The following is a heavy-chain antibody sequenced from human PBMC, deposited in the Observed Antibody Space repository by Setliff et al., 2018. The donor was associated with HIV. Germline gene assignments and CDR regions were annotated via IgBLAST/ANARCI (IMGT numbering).Heavy chain of an antibody. CDR3: ARHGTYEAHYSYMDV. Sequence: TSETLSLTCAVSGFSISSGHYWAWIRQPPGKGLEWIGSIYHSGTTYDNPSLKSRVTISVDSSKNHFSLILSSVTAADTAVYYCARHGTYEAHYSYMDVWGKGSTVTVS. V-gene: IGHV4-38-2*01. D-gene: IGHD1-1*01. CDR2: IYHSGTT. J-gene: IGHJ6*03. CDR1: GFSISSGHY.